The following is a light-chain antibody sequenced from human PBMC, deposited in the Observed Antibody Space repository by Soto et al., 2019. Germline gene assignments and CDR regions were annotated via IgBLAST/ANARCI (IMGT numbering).Light chain of an antibody. CDR2: DAS. V-gene: IGKV3-11*01. Sequence: EIVLTQSTAILSLSPGERATLSCRASQSVSSFLAWYQQKPGQAPRLLIYDASNRATGIPAKFSGSGSGTDFTLTISSLENEDFAVYYCYQRSNWPPTFGGGTKVDIK. J-gene: IGKJ4*01. CDR1: QSVSSF. CDR3: YQRSNWPPT.